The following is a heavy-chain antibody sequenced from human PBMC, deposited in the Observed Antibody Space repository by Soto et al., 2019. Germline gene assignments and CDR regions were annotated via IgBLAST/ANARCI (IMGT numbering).Heavy chain of an antibody. Sequence: PSETLSLTCTVSGGSISSYYWSWIRQPPGKGLEWIGYIFFSGGTNYNPSHKSRVTISVDTSKNQFSLKLSSVTAADTAMYYCARESRSWYGSIWDYWGKGTLVTVSS. CDR2: IFFSGGT. J-gene: IGHJ4*02. V-gene: IGHV4-59*12. CDR1: GGSISSYY. D-gene: IGHD6-13*01. CDR3: ARESRSWYGSIWDY.